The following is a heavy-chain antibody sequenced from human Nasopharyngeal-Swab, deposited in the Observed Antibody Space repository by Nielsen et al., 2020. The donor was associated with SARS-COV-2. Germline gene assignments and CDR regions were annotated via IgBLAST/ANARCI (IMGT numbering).Heavy chain of an antibody. CDR3: ARVLYNYYYYYYMDV. V-gene: IGHV4-38-2*02. J-gene: IGHJ6*03. Sequence: WIRQPPGKGLEWIGSIYRSGSTYYNPSLKSRVTISVDTSKNQFSLKLSSVTAADTAVYYCARVLYNYYYYYYMDVWGKGTTVTVSS. D-gene: IGHD2-8*01. CDR2: IYRSGST.